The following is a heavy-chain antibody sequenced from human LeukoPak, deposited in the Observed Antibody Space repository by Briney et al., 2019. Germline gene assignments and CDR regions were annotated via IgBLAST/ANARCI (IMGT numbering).Heavy chain of an antibody. CDR3: TTVYDSSGYYRRGFDY. D-gene: IGHD3-22*01. Sequence: GGSLRLSCAVSGFTFSNAWMNWVRQAPGKGLEWVGRIKSKTDGGTTDYAAPVKGRFTISRDDSKNTQYLQMNSLKTEDTAVYYCTTVYDSSGYYRRGFDYWGQGTLVTVSS. CDR2: IKSKTDGGTT. CDR1: GFTFSNAW. J-gene: IGHJ4*02. V-gene: IGHV3-15*07.